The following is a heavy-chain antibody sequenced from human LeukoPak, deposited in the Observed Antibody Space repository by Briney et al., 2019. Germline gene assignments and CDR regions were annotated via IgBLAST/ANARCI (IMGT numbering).Heavy chain of an antibody. Sequence: GASVKVSCKASGGTFSSYAISWVRQAPGQGLEWMGGIIPIFGIANYAQKLQGRVTITADESTSTAYMELSSLRSEDTAVCYCAIWGTVTTVTTYPYYFDYWGQGTLDTVSS. CDR1: GGTFSSYA. CDR3: AIWGTVTTVTTYPYYFDY. D-gene: IGHD4-11*01. V-gene: IGHV1-69*13. CDR2: IIPIFGIA. J-gene: IGHJ4*02.